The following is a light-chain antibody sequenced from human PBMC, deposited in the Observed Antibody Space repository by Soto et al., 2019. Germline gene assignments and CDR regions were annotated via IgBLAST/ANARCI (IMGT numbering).Light chain of an antibody. CDR2: TAS. Sequence: DIQMTQSPSSVSASVGDRVTITCRASQGISSWVAWYQQKPGKAPNLLIHTASSLQSGVPSRFSGSGSGTDFTLTISSLQPEDFAPYYCQQANSFPLTFGGGTKVEIK. V-gene: IGKV1-12*01. J-gene: IGKJ4*01. CDR1: QGISSW. CDR3: QQANSFPLT.